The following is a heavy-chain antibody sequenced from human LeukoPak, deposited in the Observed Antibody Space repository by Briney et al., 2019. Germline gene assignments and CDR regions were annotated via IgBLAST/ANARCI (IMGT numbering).Heavy chain of an antibody. J-gene: IGHJ4*02. CDR3: AREGSGSFDS. Sequence: KPSETLSLTCTVSGGPISTYYWSWIRQPPGKGLEWIGYNSYSGNTNYNPSLKSRVTISVDTSRNQFSLRLSSVTAADTAVYYCAREGSGSFDSWGQGTLVAVSS. D-gene: IGHD6-19*01. V-gene: IGHV4-59*01. CDR2: NSYSGNT. CDR1: GGPISTYY.